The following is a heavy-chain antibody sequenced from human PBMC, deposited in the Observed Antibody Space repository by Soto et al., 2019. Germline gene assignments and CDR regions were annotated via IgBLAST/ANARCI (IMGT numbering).Heavy chain of an antibody. D-gene: IGHD3-16*01. J-gene: IGHJ4*02. CDR2: IYFNGNT. V-gene: IGHV4-59*01. CDR3: ASVTFGGVVLAH. CDR1: ADSFSKYY. Sequence: SETLSLTCSVSADSFSKYYWTWIRQPPGEGLEWIGYIYFNGNTNYNPSLKGRVTVSIDTSKKQFSLNLSSVTAADTAVYYCASVTFGGVVLAHWGQGTLVTVSS.